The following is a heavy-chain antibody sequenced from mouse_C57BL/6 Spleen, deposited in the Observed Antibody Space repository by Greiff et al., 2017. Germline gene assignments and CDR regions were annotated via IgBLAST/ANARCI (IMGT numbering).Heavy chain of an antibody. CDR1: GYTFTSYW. D-gene: IGHD4-1*01. J-gene: IGHJ3*01. V-gene: IGHV1-59*01. CDR2: VDPSDSCT. CDR3: STLTWTFAY. Sequence: VQLQQPGAELVRPGPSVKLSCKASGYTFTSYWMHWVKQRPGKGLEWIGVVDPSDSCTNYNQKFKGKATLTVDTSSSTADMQLSSLTSEDSAVXYWSTLTWTFAYWGQGTLVTVSA.